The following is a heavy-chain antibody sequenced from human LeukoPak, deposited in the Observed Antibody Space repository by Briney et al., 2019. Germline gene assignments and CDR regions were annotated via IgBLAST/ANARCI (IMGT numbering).Heavy chain of an antibody. V-gene: IGHV4-34*01. D-gene: IGHD2-2*01. Sequence: SETLSLTCAVYGGPFSGYYWSWIRQPPGKGLERIGEINHSGSTNYNPSLQSRVTISVDTSKTQFSLKLSSVTAADTAVYYCARSKVPVPAATAAVGEDWGQGPMVTVSS. CDR2: INHSGST. J-gene: IGHJ3*01. CDR3: ARSKVPVPAATAAVGED. CDR1: GGPFSGYY.